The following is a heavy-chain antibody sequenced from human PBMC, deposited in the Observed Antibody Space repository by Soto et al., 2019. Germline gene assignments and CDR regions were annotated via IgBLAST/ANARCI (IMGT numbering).Heavy chain of an antibody. CDR1: GFTFDDYA. D-gene: IGHD3-3*01. CDR2: ISWNSGSI. V-gene: IGHV3-9*01. CDR3: AKDTKRGYDFWSGYYTNYYYGMDV. J-gene: IGHJ6*02. Sequence: PGGSLRLSCAASGFTFDDYAMHWVRQAPGKGLEWVSGISWNSGSIGYADSVKGRFTISRDNAKNSLYLQMNSLRAEDTALYYCAKDTKRGYDFWSGYYTNYYYGMDVWGQGTTVTVSS.